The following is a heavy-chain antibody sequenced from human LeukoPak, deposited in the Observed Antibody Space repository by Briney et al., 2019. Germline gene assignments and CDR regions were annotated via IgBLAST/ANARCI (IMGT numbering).Heavy chain of an antibody. Sequence: GASVKVSCKASGYTLTAYYLHWVRQAPGQGLEWMGRINPNSGGTTYAQKFQGRVTMTRDTSIGTAYMELSSLRSDDTAVYYCARPYCESSGLYVDAFDIWGQGTMVTVSS. CDR3: ARPYCESSGLYVDAFDI. J-gene: IGHJ3*02. D-gene: IGHD3-22*01. V-gene: IGHV1-2*06. CDR2: INPNSGGT. CDR1: GYTLTAYY.